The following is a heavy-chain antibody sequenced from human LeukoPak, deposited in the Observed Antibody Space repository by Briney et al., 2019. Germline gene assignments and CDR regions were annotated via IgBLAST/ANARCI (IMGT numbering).Heavy chain of an antibody. CDR2: IYTSGST. D-gene: IGHD2/OR15-2a*01. CDR1: GGSISSYY. V-gene: IGHV4-4*09. CDR3: ARLVALPYYYYMDV. J-gene: IGHJ6*03. Sequence: SETLSLTCTVSGGSISSYYWSWIRQPPGKGLEWIGYIYTSGSTNYNPSLKSRVTISVDTSKNQFSLKLSSVTAADTAVYYCARLVALPYYYYMDVWAKGPRSPSP.